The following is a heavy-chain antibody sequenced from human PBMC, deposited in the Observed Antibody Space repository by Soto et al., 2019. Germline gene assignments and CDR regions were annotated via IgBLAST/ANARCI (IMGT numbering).Heavy chain of an antibody. J-gene: IGHJ4*02. CDR3: ARGLPFGVVIPGFGY. CDR2: MNPNSGNT. D-gene: IGHD3-3*01. CDR1: GYTFTSYD. V-gene: IGHV1-8*01. Sequence: SCKASGYTFTSYDINWVRQATGQGLEWMGWMNPNSGNTGYAQKFQGRVTMTRNTSISTAYMELSSLRSEDTAVYYCARGLPFGVVIPGFGYWGQGTLVTVSS.